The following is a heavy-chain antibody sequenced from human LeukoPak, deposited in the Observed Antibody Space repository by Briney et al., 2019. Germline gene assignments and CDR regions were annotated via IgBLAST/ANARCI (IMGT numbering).Heavy chain of an antibody. V-gene: IGHV1-2*02. CDR2: INPNSGGT. D-gene: IGHD3-3*01. J-gene: IGHJ4*02. CDR3: AGDPGYDFWSGYYWDY. Sequence: ASVKVSCKASGYTFTGYYMHWVRQAPGQGLEWMGWINPNSGGTNYAQKFQGRVTMTRDTSVSTAYMELSRLRSDDTAVYYCAGDPGYDFWSGYYWDYWGQGTLVTVSS. CDR1: GYTFTGYY.